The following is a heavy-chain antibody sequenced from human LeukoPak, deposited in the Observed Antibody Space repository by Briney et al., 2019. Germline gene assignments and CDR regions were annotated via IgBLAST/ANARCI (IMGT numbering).Heavy chain of an antibody. J-gene: IGHJ4*02. V-gene: IGHV3-30*04. CDR3: AREYASGSYRGYLDY. Sequence: GGSLRLSCAASGFIFSNYPMHCVRQAPGMGLEWVAVISPDGTNKYYADSVKGRFTVSRDNSKNTLYVQMNSLRAEDTAVYYCAREYASGSYRGYLDYWGQGTLVTVSS. CDR1: GFIFSNYP. D-gene: IGHD3-10*01. CDR2: ISPDGTNK.